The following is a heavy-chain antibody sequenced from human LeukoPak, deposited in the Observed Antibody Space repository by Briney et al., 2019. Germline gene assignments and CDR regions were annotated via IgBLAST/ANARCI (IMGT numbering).Heavy chain of an antibody. V-gene: IGHV1-69*02. J-gene: IGHJ4*02. D-gene: IGHD6-19*01. CDR3: ARGSYSSGWYADY. CDR1: GGTFSSYT. CDR2: IIPILGIA. Sequence: SVKVSCKASGGTFSSYTISWVRQAPAQGLEWVGRIIPILGIANYAQKFQGRVTITADKSTSTAYMELSSLRSEDTAVYYCARGSYSSGWYADYWGQGTLVTVSS.